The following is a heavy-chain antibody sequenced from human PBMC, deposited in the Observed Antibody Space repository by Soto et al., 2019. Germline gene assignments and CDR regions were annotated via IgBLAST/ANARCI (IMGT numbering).Heavy chain of an antibody. V-gene: IGHV3-15*01. CDR1: GFTFSNAW. Sequence: EVQLVESGGGLVKPGGSLRLSCAASGFTFSNAWMNWVRQAPGKGLEWVGRIKSKTDGGTTDYAAPVKGRFTISRDDSKNTLYLQMNSLKTEDTAVYYCTSPCLHSGGSCYLGNWGQGTLVTVSS. J-gene: IGHJ4*02. CDR2: IKSKTDGGTT. CDR3: TSPCLHSGGSCYLGN. D-gene: IGHD2-15*01.